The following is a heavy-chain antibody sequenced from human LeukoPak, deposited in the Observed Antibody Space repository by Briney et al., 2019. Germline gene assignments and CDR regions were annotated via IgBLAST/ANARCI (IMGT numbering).Heavy chain of an antibody. V-gene: IGHV3-33*01. CDR2: IWYDGSNK. Sequence: PGRSLRLSCAASGFTFSSYGMHWVRQAPGKGLEWVAIIWYDGSNKYYADSVKGRFTISRDNAKNSLYLQMNSLRAEDTAVYYCAREGYGMDVWGQGTTVTVSS. CDR3: AREGYGMDV. CDR1: GFTFSSYG. J-gene: IGHJ6*02.